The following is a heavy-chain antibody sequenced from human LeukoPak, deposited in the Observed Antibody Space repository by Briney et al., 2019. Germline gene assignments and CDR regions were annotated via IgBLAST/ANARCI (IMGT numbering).Heavy chain of an antibody. CDR1: GDTFDTYT. V-gene: IGHV1-69*05. Sequence: SVKVSCKASGDTFDTYTISWVRQVPGQGLDWMGGFIPAFNTAHYARKFQGRVTITMDASTTTDFMEMSSLRFEDTAVYYCVRDKGLTGDTCAFDIWGQGTMVTVSS. CDR2: FIPAFNTA. D-gene: IGHD7-27*01. CDR3: VRDKGLTGDTCAFDI. J-gene: IGHJ3*02.